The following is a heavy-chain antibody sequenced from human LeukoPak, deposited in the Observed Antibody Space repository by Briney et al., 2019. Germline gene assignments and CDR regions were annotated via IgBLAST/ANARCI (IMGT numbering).Heavy chain of an antibody. Sequence: PGGSLRLSCAASGFTFSSYSMNWVRQAPGKGLEWVSSISSSSSYIYYADSVKGRFTISRDNAKNSLYLQMNSLRDEDTAVYYCARDVTRTTDIGYWGQGTLVTVSS. CDR1: GFTFSSYS. CDR2: ISSSSSYI. J-gene: IGHJ4*02. CDR3: ARDVTRTTDIGY. D-gene: IGHD1-7*01. V-gene: IGHV3-21*01.